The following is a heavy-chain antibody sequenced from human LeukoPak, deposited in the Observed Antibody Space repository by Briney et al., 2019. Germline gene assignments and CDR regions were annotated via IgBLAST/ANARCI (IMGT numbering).Heavy chain of an antibody. CDR2: ISSSSSCI. CDR3: ARVGATVLFGVQY. D-gene: IGHD1-26*01. V-gene: IGHV3-21*01. Sequence: PGGSLRLSCAASGFTFSSYSMSWVRQAPGKGLEWVSSISSSSSCIYYADSVKGRFTISRDNAKNSLYLQMNSLRAEDTAVYYCARVGATVLFGVQYWGQGTLVTVSS. J-gene: IGHJ4*02. CDR1: GFTFSSYS.